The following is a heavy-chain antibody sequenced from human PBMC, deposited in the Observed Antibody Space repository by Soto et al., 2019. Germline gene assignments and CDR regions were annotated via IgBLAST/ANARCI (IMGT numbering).Heavy chain of an antibody. D-gene: IGHD7-27*01. Sequence: EVQLVESGGGLVQPGGSLRLSCAASGFTFSDYWMSWVRQAPGKGLEWVTNIKQDGSDKKYVDSVKGRFTISRDNAKNSLYLEMNSLGVEDTAVYYGARVLLVRDTGGGFGSWGQGTLVTVSS. J-gene: IGHJ4*02. CDR3: ARVLLVRDTGGGFGS. CDR1: GFTFSDYW. V-gene: IGHV3-7*01. CDR2: IKQDGSDK.